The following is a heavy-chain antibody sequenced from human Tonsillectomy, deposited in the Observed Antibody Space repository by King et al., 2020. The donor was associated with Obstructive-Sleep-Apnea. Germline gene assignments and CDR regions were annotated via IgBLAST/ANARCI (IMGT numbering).Heavy chain of an antibody. J-gene: IGHJ6*02. D-gene: IGHD3-9*01. Sequence: VQLVESGAEVKKPGSSVTVSCKASGGTVTTDTISWVRQAPRQGLEWMGGIIPMSGTAHYAQKCQGRVTITADPSTNIVFMELNSLRSEDTAVYYCARDLTGMDVWGQGTSVAVSS. V-gene: IGHV1-69*01. CDR3: ARDLTGMDV. CDR1: GGTVTTDT. CDR2: IIPMSGTA.